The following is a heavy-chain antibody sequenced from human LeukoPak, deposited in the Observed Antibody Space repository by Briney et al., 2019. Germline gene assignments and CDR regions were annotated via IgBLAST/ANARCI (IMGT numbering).Heavy chain of an antibody. CDR1: GFTFSTYW. CDR3: VRRMYSCGWYLDY. CDR2: IQPDAGEK. D-gene: IGHD6-19*01. J-gene: IGHJ4*02. Sequence: GGSLRLSCAASGFTFSTYWMTWVRQAPGKGLEWVANIQPDAGEKYYVDSVKGRFTISRDNAKNSLYLQMNSLRAEDTAVYYCVRRMYSCGWYLDYWGQGTLVTVSS. V-gene: IGHV3-7*01.